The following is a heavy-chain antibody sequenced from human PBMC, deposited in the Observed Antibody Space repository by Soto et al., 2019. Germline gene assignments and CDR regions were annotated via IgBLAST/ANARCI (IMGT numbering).Heavy chain of an antibody. J-gene: IGHJ4*02. CDR2: ISGSGDST. D-gene: IGHD6-19*01. CDR1: GFTFSTYA. Sequence: EVQLLESGGGLVQPGGSLRLSCAASGFTFSTYAMNWVRQAPGKGLEWVSGISGSGDSTYYADSVKGRFTVSRDNSQNTLYLQMNSLRAEVTALFYRAKERSLGWRFDYWGQGTLATVSS. V-gene: IGHV3-23*01. CDR3: AKERSLGWRFDY.